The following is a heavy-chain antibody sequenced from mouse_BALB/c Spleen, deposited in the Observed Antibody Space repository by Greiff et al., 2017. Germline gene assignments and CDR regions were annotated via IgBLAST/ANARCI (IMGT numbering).Heavy chain of an antibody. D-gene: IGHD4-1*01. V-gene: IGHV6-6*02. CDR2: IRLKSNNYAT. J-gene: IGHJ1*01. Sequence: EVKVEESGGGLVQPGGSMKLSCVASGFTFSNYWMNWVRQSPEKGLEWVAEIRLKSNNYATHYAESVKGRFTISRDDSKSSVYLQMNNLRAEDTGIYYCTRSANWDGRWYFDVWGAGTTVTVSS. CDR3: TRSANWDGRWYFDV. CDR1: GFTFSNYW.